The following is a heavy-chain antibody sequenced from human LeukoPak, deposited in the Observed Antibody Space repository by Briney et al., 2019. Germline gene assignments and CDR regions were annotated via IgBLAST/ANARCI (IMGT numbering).Heavy chain of an antibody. Sequence: GGSLRLSCAACGFTFSHYSIDWVRQAPGKGLERVASITSSNSHIYYADSVKGRFTISRDNAKNEVYLRMNSLRAEDTAIYYCARVMMGATVTTFHYYCMDVWGVGTTVTVSS. CDR2: ITSSNSHI. V-gene: IGHV3-21*01. CDR1: GFTFSHYS. J-gene: IGHJ6*03. CDR3: ARVMMGATVTTFHYYCMDV. D-gene: IGHD4-11*01.